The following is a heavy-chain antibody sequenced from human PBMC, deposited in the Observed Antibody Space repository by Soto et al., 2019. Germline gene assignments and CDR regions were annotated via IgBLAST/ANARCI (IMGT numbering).Heavy chain of an antibody. CDR1: GGTFRNYP. CDR3: ARGPLVVLNYFES. J-gene: IGHJ4*02. Sequence: QVQLVQSGTEVKKPGSSVKVSCKASGGTFRNYPINWVRQAPGQGLEWMGSIFPLTDIPDYAQNFQARLTTSAHKSTSTAYMELSSLTSDDTAMYFCARGPLVVLNYFESWGQGTLVTVSS. V-gene: IGHV1-69*02. CDR2: IFPLTDIP.